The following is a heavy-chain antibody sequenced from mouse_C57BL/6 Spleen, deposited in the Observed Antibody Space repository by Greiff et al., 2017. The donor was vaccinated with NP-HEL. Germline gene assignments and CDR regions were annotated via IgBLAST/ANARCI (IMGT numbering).Heavy chain of an antibody. Sequence: EVHLVESGGGLVKPGGSLKLSCAASGFTFSSYTMSWVRQTPEKRLEWVATISGGGGNTYYPDSVKGRFTISRDNAKNTLYLQMSSLRSEDTALYYCARHTTALDYWGQGTTLTVSS. D-gene: IGHD1-2*01. CDR3: ARHTTALDY. CDR1: GFTFSSYT. V-gene: IGHV5-9*01. CDR2: ISGGGGNT. J-gene: IGHJ2*01.